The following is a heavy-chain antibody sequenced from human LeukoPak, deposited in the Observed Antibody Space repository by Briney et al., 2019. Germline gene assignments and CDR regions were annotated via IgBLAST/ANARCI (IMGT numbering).Heavy chain of an antibody. V-gene: IGHV3-9*03. Sequence: GGSLRLSCAASGFTFDDYAMHWVRQAPGKGLEWVSGISWNTYNIGYADSVKGRFTISRDNAKKSLYLQMHSVRAEDMALYCCAKGEGIAVSGTVDYWGQGTLVTVSS. J-gene: IGHJ4*02. CDR3: AKGEGIAVSGTVDY. CDR2: ISWNTYNI. CDR1: GFTFDDYA. D-gene: IGHD6-19*01.